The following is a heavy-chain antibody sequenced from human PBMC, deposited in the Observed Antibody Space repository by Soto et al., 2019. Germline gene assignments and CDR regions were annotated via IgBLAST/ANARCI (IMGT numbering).Heavy chain of an antibody. CDR2: INPNSGGT. CDR1: GYTFTGYY. Sequence: ASVEVPCKXSGYTFTGYYMHWVRQAPGQGLEWMEWINPNSGGTNYAQKFQGRVTMTRDTSISTAYMELSRLRSDDTAVYYCARGSDLYCSSTSCSLLWFDPWGQGTLVTSPQ. J-gene: IGHJ5*02. D-gene: IGHD2-2*01. CDR3: ARGSDLYCSSTSCSLLWFDP. V-gene: IGHV1-2*02.